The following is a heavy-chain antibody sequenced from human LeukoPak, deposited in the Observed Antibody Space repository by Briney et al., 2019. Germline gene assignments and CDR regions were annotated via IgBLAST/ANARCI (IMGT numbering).Heavy chain of an antibody. D-gene: IGHD5-24*01. CDR3: GRVGDGGLFNDH. CDR1: GGSINNYY. V-gene: IGHV4-59*01. Sequence: SETLSLTCTVSGGSINNYYWSWIRQAPGKGLEYVGYIYYTGITNYSPSLKSRVTMLVDTSRNQISLNLRSVIAADTAVYYCGRVGDGGLFNDHWGQGARVTVSS. CDR2: IYYTGIT. J-gene: IGHJ4*02.